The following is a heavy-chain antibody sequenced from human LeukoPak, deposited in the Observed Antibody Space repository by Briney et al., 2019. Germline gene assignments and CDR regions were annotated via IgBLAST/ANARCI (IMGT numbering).Heavy chain of an antibody. CDR3: ERVGTVVVAAATCPKRFPTKHANGFDY. V-gene: IGHV3-21*01. CDR2: ISSSGGCI. J-gene: IGHJ4*02. D-gene: IGHD2-2*01. Sequence: GGSLRLSCAASGFTFSSYTMNWVRQAPGKGLEWVSSISSSGGCIYYADSVKGRFTISRDNAKNTLYLQMHSERAEDTAVYYCERVGTVVVAAATCPKRFPTKHANGFDYWGQGTLVTVSS. CDR1: GFTFSSYT.